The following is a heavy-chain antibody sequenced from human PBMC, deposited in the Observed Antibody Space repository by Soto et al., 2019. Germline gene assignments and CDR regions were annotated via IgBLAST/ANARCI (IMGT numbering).Heavy chain of an antibody. CDR3: ARAESYYDTAGFYY. CDR2: ISTSGATI. V-gene: IGHV3-48*01. CDR1: GFIFTSYS. D-gene: IGHD3-22*01. Sequence: GGSLRLSCDTSGFIFTSYSVNWVRQAPGKGLEWVAYISTSGATINYADSAKGRFTISRDNVKKSLYLQMNSLRAEDTAVYYCARAESYYDTAGFYYWGQGTLVTVS. J-gene: IGHJ4*02.